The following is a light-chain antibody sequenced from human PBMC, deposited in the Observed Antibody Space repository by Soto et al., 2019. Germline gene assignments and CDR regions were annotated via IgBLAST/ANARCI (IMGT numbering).Light chain of an antibody. CDR3: ATWDASLNGPV. CDR1: SSNIGGSY. Sequence: QSVLTQPPSASGTPGQRVTISCSGGSSNIGGSYVYWYQHVPGTAPKLLIYRNNQRPSGVPDRFSGSKSGTSASLAISGLRSEDETDYYCATWDASLNGPVFGGGTQLTVL. V-gene: IGLV1-47*01. CDR2: RNN. J-gene: IGLJ2*01.